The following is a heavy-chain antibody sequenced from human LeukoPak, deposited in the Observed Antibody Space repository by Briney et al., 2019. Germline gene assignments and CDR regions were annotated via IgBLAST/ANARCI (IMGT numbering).Heavy chain of an antibody. CDR3: GKGPDCTGGSCYFPDY. CDR2: IRNDGDVI. CDR1: GFTFTSFG. V-gene: IGHV3-30*02. Sequence: PGGSLRLSCAASGFTFTSFGMHWVRQAPGKGLEWVAFIRNDGDVIYYAESVKGRFTISRDNSKNTLYLQMNSLRAEDTAVYYCGKGPDCTGGSCYFPDYWGQGTLVTVSS. D-gene: IGHD2-15*01. J-gene: IGHJ4*02.